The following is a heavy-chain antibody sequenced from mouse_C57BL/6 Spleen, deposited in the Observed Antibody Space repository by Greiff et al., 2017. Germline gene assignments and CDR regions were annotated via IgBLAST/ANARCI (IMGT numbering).Heavy chain of an antibody. CDR1: GYTFTDYE. J-gene: IGHJ2*01. V-gene: IGHV1-15*01. CDR3: SIYYGNYLDD. D-gene: IGHD2-1*01. CDR2: IDPETGGT. Sequence: SGAELVRPGASVTLSCKASGYTFTDYEMHWVKQTPVHGLEWIGAIDPETGGTAYNQKFKGKAILTAEKSSSTAYMELRSLTSEDSAVYYCSIYYGNYLDDSGQGTTLTVAS.